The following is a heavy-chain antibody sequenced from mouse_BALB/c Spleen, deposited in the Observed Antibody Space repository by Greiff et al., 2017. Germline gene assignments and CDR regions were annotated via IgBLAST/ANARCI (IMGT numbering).Heavy chain of an antibody. V-gene: IGHV3-6*02. CDR1: GYSITSGYY. CDR3: AEFAY. Sequence: DVKLQESGPGLVKPSQSLSLTCSVTGYSITSGYYWNWIRQFPGNKLEWMGYISYDGSNNYNPSLKNRISITRDTSKNQFFLKLNSVTTEDTATYYCAEFAYWGQGTLVTVSA. J-gene: IGHJ3*01. CDR2: ISYDGSN.